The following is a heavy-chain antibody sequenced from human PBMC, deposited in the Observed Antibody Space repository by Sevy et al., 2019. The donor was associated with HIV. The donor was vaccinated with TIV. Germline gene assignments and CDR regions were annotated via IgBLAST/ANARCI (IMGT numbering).Heavy chain of an antibody. Sequence: SETLSLTCTVSGASIRSGDYYWTWIRQSPGKGLEWIGYIYYRETTYYNPSLASRVTMSIDSSKNQFSLKLTSVTAADTAVYYCATKEDWFDPWGQGTLVTVSS. CDR1: GASIRSGDYY. CDR2: IYYRETT. V-gene: IGHV4-30-4*01. J-gene: IGHJ5*02. CDR3: ATKEDWFDP.